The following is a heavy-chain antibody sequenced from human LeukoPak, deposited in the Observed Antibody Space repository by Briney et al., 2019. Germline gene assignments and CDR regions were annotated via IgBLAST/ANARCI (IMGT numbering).Heavy chain of an antibody. D-gene: IGHD3-22*01. Sequence: ASVKVSCKASGYTFTSYYMHWVRQAPGQGLEWMGIINPSGGSTSYAQKFQGRVTMIRDMSTSTVYMELSSLRSEDTAVYYCARMYYYDSSGYYYAPGGYYYYYMDVWGKGTTVTVSS. CDR3: ARMYYYDSSGYYYAPGGYYYYYMDV. V-gene: IGHV1-46*01. CDR2: INPSGGST. J-gene: IGHJ6*03. CDR1: GYTFTSYY.